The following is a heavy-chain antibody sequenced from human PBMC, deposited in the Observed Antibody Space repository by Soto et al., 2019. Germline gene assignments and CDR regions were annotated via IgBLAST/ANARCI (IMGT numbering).Heavy chain of an antibody. CDR2: IDPSDSYT. CDR3: ARTSMQSRGYSYGHGGMDV. J-gene: IGHJ6*02. CDR1: GYSFTSYW. Sequence: GESLKISCKGSGYSFTSYWIDWVRQMPGKGLEWMGRIDPSDSYTNYSPSFQGHVTISADKSISTAYLQWGSLKASDTAMYYCARTSMQSRGYSYGHGGMDVWGQGTMVTVSS. V-gene: IGHV5-10-1*01. D-gene: IGHD5-18*01.